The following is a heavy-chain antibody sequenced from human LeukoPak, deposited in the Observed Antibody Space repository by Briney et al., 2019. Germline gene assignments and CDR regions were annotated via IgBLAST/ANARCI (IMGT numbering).Heavy chain of an antibody. V-gene: IGHV7-4-1*02. D-gene: IGHD3-10*01. J-gene: IGHJ4*02. CDR2: ISTGTGNP. CDR1: GYTFTKYA. Sequence: ASVKVSCKASGYTFTKYAMNWLRQAPGQRPEWMGWISTGTGNPTYAQGFTGRFVFSLDTSVSTAYLEITSLKAEDTAVYYCTRDFYNSGSSPLDYWGQGTLVTVSS. CDR3: TRDFYNSGSSPLDY.